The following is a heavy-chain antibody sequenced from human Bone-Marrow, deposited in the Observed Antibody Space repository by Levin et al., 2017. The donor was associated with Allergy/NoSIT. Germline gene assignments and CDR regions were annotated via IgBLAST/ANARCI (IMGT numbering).Heavy chain of an antibody. CDR2: ISYDGSNK. CDR3: AKDSRPALLWFGESGFDP. V-gene: IGHV3-30*18. D-gene: IGHD3-10*01. J-gene: IGHJ5*02. Sequence: GGSLRLSCAASGFTFSSYGMHWVRQAPGKGLEWVAVISYDGSNKYYADSVKGRFTISRDNSKNTLYLQMNSLRAEDTAVYYCAKDSRPALLWFGESGFDPWGQGTLVTVSS. CDR1: GFTFSSYG.